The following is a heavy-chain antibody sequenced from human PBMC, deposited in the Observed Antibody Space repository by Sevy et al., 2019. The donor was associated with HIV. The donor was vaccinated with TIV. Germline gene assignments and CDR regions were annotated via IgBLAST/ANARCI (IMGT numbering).Heavy chain of an antibody. D-gene: IGHD3-22*01. CDR1: GFTFSSYA. Sequence: GGSLRLSCAASGFTFSSYAMSWVRQAPGKGLEWVSAISGSGISTYYADSVKGRFTISRDSSKNTLYLQMNSLRAEDTAVYFCARDGGYDSRGYDLSNYWGQGTLVTVSS. V-gene: IGHV3-23*01. J-gene: IGHJ4*02. CDR3: ARDGGYDSRGYDLSNY. CDR2: ISGSGIST.